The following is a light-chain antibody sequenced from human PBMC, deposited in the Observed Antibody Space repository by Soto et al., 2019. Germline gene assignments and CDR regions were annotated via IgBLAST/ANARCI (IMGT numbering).Light chain of an antibody. CDR1: SSDVGGYNY. CDR3: SSYAGINNLVV. CDR2: EVS. V-gene: IGLV2-8*01. J-gene: IGLJ2*01. Sequence: QSALTQPPSASGSPGQSVTISCTGTSSDVGGYNYVSWYQQHPGKAPKLMIYEVSKWPSGVPDRFSGSKSGNTASLTVSGLQAEDEADYYCSSYAGINNLVVLGGGTKLTVL.